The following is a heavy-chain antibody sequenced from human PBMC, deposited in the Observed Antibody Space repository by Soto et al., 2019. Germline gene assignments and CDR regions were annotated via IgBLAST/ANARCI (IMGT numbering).Heavy chain of an antibody. J-gene: IGHJ4*02. D-gene: IGHD3-10*01. V-gene: IGHV3-53*01. CDR2: IYSGGST. Sequence: PGGSLRLSCAASGFTVSSNYMSWVRQAPGKGLEWVSVIYSGGSTYYADSVKGRFTISRDNSKNTLYLQMNSLRAEDTAVYYCARHITMDPLLVYWGQGTPVTVSS. CDR1: GFTVSSNY. CDR3: ARHITMDPLLVY.